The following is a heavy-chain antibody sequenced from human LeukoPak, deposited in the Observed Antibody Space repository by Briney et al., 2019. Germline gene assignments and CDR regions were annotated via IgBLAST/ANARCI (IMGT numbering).Heavy chain of an antibody. CDR3: ARHFLAYGGDCYNNWFDP. Sequence: SETLSLTCTVSGGSISSSSYYWGWIRQPPGKGLEWIGSIYYSGSTYYNPSLKSRVTISVDTSKNQFSLKLSSVTAADTAVYYCARHFLAYGGDCYNNWFDPWGQGTLVTVSS. V-gene: IGHV4-39*01. J-gene: IGHJ5*02. D-gene: IGHD2-21*02. CDR1: GGSISSSSYY. CDR2: IYYSGST.